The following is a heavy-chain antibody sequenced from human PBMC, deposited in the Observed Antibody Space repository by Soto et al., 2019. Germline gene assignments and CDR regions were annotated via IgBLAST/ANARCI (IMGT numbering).Heavy chain of an antibody. J-gene: IGHJ4*02. V-gene: IGHV3-74*01. Sequence: EVQLVESGGGLVQPGGSLRLSCAASGFTFSSYWMHWVRQAPGKGLVWVSRINPDGSSTSYADSVKGRFTISRDNAKNTLYLEMNSLRAEDTAVYYCARVSVSSSQFDYWGQGTLVTVSS. CDR1: GFTFSSYW. CDR2: INPDGSST. D-gene: IGHD6-6*01. CDR3: ARVSVSSSQFDY.